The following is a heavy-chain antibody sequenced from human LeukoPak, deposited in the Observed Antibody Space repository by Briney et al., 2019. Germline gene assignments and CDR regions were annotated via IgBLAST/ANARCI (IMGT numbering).Heavy chain of an antibody. V-gene: IGHV4-38-2*02. CDR1: GYSISSGYY. J-gene: IGHJ1*01. D-gene: IGHD3-22*01. CDR3: ARDYDSSGYYLHH. CDR2: IFHSGST. Sequence: PSETLSLTCTVSGYSISSGYYWGWIRQPPGKGLEWIGSIFHSGSTYYNPSLKSRVTISVDTSKNQFSLKLTSVTAADTAVYYCARDYDSSGYYLHHWGQGTLVTVSS.